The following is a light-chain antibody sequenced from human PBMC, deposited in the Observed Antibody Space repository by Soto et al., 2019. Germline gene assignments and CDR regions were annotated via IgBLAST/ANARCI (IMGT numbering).Light chain of an antibody. Sequence: EIVLTQSPGTLSLSPGERATLSCKASQSVSSSYLAWYQQRPGQAPRLLIYVASSRATGLPDRVSGSGSGTDFTITISRLEPEDFAVYYCQQYGNSPTFGQGTKLEIK. CDR3: QQYGNSPT. CDR1: QSVSSSY. J-gene: IGKJ2*01. V-gene: IGKV3-20*01. CDR2: VAS.